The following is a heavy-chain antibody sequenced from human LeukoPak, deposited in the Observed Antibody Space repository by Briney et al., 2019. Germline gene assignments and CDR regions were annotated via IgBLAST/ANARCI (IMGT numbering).Heavy chain of an antibody. CDR1: GYTFTSYA. D-gene: IGHD3-22*01. J-gene: IGHJ4*02. V-gene: IGHV1-3*01. Sequence: GASVKVSCKASGYTFTSYAMHWVRQAPGQRLEWMGWINAGNGNTKYSQKFQGRVTIARDTSASTAYMELSSLRSEDTAVYYCARTLAGYYDSSGPLDYWGQGTLVTVSS. CDR3: ARTLAGYYDSSGPLDY. CDR2: INAGNGNT.